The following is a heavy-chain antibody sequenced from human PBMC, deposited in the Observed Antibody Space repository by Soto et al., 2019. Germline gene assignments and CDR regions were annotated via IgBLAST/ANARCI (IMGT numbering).Heavy chain of an antibody. D-gene: IGHD6-19*01. Sequence: QVQLVQSGADVKKPGASVKISCKASGYTFSSYFMHWVRQAPGQGLEWMGIISPSGTSTIYAQNFQDRVTMTRNTSTSTVFMELSSLRSEDTAVYYCARGRDGRSSDFFHYWGQGTLVTVSS. CDR1: GYTFSSYF. J-gene: IGHJ4*02. V-gene: IGHV1-46*01. CDR3: ARGRDGRSSDFFHY. CDR2: ISPSGTST.